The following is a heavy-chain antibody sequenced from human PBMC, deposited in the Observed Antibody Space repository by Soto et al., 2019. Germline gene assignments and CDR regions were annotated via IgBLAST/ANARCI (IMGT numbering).Heavy chain of an antibody. CDR3: AKETRVPAAIRRGAADY. CDR1: GFTFSSYA. D-gene: IGHD2-2*01. Sequence: GGSLRLSCAASGFTFSSYAMSWVRQAPGKGLEWVSAISGSGGSTYYADSVKGRFTISRDNSKNTLYLQMNSLRAEDTAVYYCAKETRVPAAIRRGAADYWGQGTLVTVSS. CDR2: ISGSGGST. J-gene: IGHJ4*02. V-gene: IGHV3-23*01.